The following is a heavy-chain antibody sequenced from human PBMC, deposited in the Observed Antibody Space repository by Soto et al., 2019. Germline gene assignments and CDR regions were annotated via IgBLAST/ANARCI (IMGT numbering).Heavy chain of an antibody. Sequence: GGSLRLSCSASGFTFSSYAMHWVRQAPGKGLEYVSAISSNGGSTYYADSVKGRFTISRDNSENTLYLQMSSLRAEGTAVYYCVKTYSGSYYGMVFDYWGQGTLVTVSS. CDR2: ISSNGGST. CDR3: VKTYSGSYYGMVFDY. J-gene: IGHJ4*02. CDR1: GFTFSSYA. V-gene: IGHV3-64D*06. D-gene: IGHD1-26*01.